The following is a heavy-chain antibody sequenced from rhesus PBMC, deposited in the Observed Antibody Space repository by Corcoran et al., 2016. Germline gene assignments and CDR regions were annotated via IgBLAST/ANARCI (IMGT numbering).Heavy chain of an antibody. V-gene: IGHV4-173*01. J-gene: IGHJ2*01. D-gene: IGHD4-23*01. CDR1: GGSISSNY. CDR2: ISGRGGST. Sequence: QLQLQESGPGLVKPSETLSLTCAVSGGSISSNYWSWIRQPPGKGLEWIGRISGRGGSTDYNPSLKSRVTISTDTSKNQFSLKLSSVTAADTAVYYCARDTVTTLLYWYFDLWGPGTPITISS. CDR3: ARDTVTTLLYWYFDL.